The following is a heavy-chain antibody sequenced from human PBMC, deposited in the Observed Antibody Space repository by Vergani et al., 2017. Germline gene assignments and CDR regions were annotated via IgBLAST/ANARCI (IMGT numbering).Heavy chain of an antibody. D-gene: IGHD2/OR15-2a*01. Sequence: QLQLQESGPGLVKPSETLSLTCTVSGGSISSSSYYWGWIGQPPGKGLVWIGCIHFIGSTYYNPSLKSRVTITVDTAKNQLSLKLSPVTAADTAVYYCARRGAIYGYFDHWGQGTLVTVSS. CDR3: ARRGAIYGYFDH. V-gene: IGHV4-39*01. CDR1: GGSISSSSYY. CDR2: IHFIGST. J-gene: IGHJ4*02.